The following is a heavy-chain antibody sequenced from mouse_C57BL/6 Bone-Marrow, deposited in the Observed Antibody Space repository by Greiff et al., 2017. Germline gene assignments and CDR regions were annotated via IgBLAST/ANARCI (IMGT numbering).Heavy chain of an antibody. CDR2: IYPRSGNT. Sequence: VKLQESGAELARPGASVKLSCKASGYTFTSYGISWVKQRTGQGLEWIGEIYPRSGNTYYNEKFKGKATLTADKSSSTAYMELRSLTSEDSAVYFCAREGVVEGFDYWGQGTTLTVSS. CDR3: AREGVVEGFDY. J-gene: IGHJ2*01. CDR1: GYTFTSYG. D-gene: IGHD1-1*01. V-gene: IGHV1-81*01.